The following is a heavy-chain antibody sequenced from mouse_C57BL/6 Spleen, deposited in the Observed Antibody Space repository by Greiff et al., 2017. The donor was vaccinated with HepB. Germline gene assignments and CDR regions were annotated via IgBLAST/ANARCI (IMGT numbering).Heavy chain of an antibody. D-gene: IGHD1-1*01. V-gene: IGHV7-3*01. CDR3: ARYYGSSYWFDY. CDR2: IRNKANGYTT. J-gene: IGHJ2*01. CDR1: GFTFTDYY. Sequence: EVHLVESGGGLVQPGGSLSLSCAASGFTFTDYYMSWVRQPPGKALEWLGFIRNKANGYTTEYSASVKGRFTISRDNSQSILYLQMNALRAEDSATYYCARYYGSSYWFDYWGQGTTLTVSS.